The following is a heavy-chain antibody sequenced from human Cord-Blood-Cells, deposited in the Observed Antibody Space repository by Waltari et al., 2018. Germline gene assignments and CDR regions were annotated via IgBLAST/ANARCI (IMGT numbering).Heavy chain of an antibody. CDR3: ATVSYGSGSYNWFDP. V-gene: IGHV1-24*01. CDR2: FDPEDGET. CDR1: GYTLTELS. Sequence: QVQLVQSGAEVKKPGASVKVSCKVSGYTLTELSMHWVRQAHGKGLEGMGGFDPEDGETIYAQKFQGRVTMTEDTSTDTAYMELSSLRSEDTAVYYCATVSYGSGSYNWFDPWGQGTLVTVSS. D-gene: IGHD3-10*01. J-gene: IGHJ5*02.